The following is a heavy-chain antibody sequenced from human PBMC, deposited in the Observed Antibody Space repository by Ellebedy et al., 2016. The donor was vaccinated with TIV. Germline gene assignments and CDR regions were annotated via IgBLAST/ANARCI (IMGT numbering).Heavy chain of an antibody. D-gene: IGHD4-17*01. Sequence: ETLSLTXAVYGGSFSGYYWSWVRQAPGKGLEWVSAIRGSGGSTYYADSVKGRFTISRDNSKSTLFLQMNSLRAEDTAVYYCAKVGYGDRWYFDYWGQGTLVTVSS. CDR2: IRGSGGST. CDR3: AKVGYGDRWYFDY. J-gene: IGHJ4*02. V-gene: IGHV3-23*01. CDR1: GGSFSGYY.